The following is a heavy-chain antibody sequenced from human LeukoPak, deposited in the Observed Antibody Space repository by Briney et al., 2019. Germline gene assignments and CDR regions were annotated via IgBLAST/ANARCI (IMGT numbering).Heavy chain of an antibody. V-gene: IGHV4-34*01. Sequence: PSETLSLTCAVYGGSFSGYYWSWIRQPPGKGLEWIGEINHSGSTNYNPSLKSRVTISVDTSKNQFSLKLSSVTAADTAVYYCARGPDYGGNRRGGFDPWGQGTLVTVSS. D-gene: IGHD4-23*01. CDR1: GGSFSGYY. CDR2: INHSGST. J-gene: IGHJ5*02. CDR3: ARGPDYGGNRRGGFDP.